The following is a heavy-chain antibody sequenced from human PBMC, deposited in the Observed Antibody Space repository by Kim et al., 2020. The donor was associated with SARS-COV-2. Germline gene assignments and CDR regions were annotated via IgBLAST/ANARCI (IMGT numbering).Heavy chain of an antibody. CDR3: ARMMNSGSPFFGY. Sequence: SVKVSCKASGGTFSSYAISWVRQAPGQGLEWLGWIIPILGIANYAQKFQGRVTITADKSTSTAYMELSSLRPEDTAVNYCARMMNSGSPFFGYWCQGT. CDR2: IIPILGIA. J-gene: IGHJ4*02. V-gene: IGHV1-69*10. D-gene: IGHD1-26*01. CDR1: GGTFSSYA.